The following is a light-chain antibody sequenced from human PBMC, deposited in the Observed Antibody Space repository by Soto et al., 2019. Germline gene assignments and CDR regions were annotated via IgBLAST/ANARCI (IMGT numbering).Light chain of an antibody. J-gene: IGKJ1*01. Sequence: DIQMTQSPSTLSASVGDRVTITCRASQNINGWLAWYQQKPGKAPKLLIYAASSLQSWVPSRFTGSGSGTDFTLTISSLQPEDFATYYCQQSYTSWWTFGQGTKVDIK. CDR2: AAS. V-gene: IGKV1-39*01. CDR1: QNINGW. CDR3: QQSYTSWWT.